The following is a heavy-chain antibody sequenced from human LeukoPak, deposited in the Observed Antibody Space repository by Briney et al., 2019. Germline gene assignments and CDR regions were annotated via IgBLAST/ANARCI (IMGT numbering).Heavy chain of an antibody. V-gene: IGHV4-39*07. CDR1: GGSISSSSYY. Sequence: SETLSLTCTVSGGSISSSSYYWGWIRQPPGKGLEWIGSIYYSGSTYYNPSLKSRVTISVGTSKNQFSLKLSSVTAADTAVYYCARVGIVALLNWFDPWGQGTLVTVSS. D-gene: IGHD2/OR15-2a*01. CDR2: IYYSGST. CDR3: ARVGIVALLNWFDP. J-gene: IGHJ5*02.